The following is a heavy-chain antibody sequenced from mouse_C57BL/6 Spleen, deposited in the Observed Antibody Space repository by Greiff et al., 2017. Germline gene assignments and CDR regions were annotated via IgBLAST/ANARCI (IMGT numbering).Heavy chain of an antibody. Sequence: ESGPGLVKPSQSLSLTCSVTGYSITSGYYWNWIRQFPGNKLEWMGYISYDGSNNYNPSLKNRISITRDTSKNQFFLKLNSVTTEDTATYYCARVGSRDAMDYWGQGTSVTVSS. CDR3: ARVGSRDAMDY. J-gene: IGHJ4*01. CDR1: GYSITSGYY. D-gene: IGHD1-1*01. V-gene: IGHV3-6*01. CDR2: ISYDGSN.